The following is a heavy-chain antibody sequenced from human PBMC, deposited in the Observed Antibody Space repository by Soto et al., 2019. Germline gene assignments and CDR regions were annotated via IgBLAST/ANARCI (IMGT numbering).Heavy chain of an antibody. J-gene: IGHJ4*02. D-gene: IGHD2-15*01. CDR1: GYTFTSYY. V-gene: IGHV1-46*01. CDR2: INPSGGST. CDR3: ARDNVRSCSDGSCRKDPFFWY. Sequence: GASVKVSCKASGYTFTSYYMHWVRQAPGQGLEWMGIINPSGGSTSYAQKFQGRVTMTRDTSTSTVYMELNSLRADDTAVYYCARDNVRSCSDGSCRKDPFFWYWGQGSPVTVSS.